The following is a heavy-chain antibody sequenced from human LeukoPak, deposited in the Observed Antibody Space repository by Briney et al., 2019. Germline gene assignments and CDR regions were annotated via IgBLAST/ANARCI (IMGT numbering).Heavy chain of an antibody. V-gene: IGHV3-23*01. CDR1: GFTFSSYA. CDR3: ARANYYDTLYYFDY. CDR2: ISGSGGST. D-gene: IGHD3-22*01. Sequence: PGGSLRLSCAASGFTFSSYAMSWVRQAPGKGLEWVSAISGSGGSTYYADSVKGRFTISRDNSKNTLYLQMNSLRAEDTAVYYCARANYYDTLYYFDYWGQGTLVTVSS. J-gene: IGHJ4*02.